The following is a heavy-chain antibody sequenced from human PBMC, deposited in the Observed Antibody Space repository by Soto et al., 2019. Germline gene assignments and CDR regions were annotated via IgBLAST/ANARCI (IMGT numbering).Heavy chain of an antibody. CDR3: ARVRGYSGYDLVDY. D-gene: IGHD5-12*01. Sequence: SETLSLTCTVSGGSIYSYYWSWIRQPPGKGLEWIAYIYTTGSTNYNPSLKSRVTISVDTSKNQFSLKLSSVTAADTAVYYCARVRGYSGYDLVDYWGQGTLVTVSS. V-gene: IGHV4-59*01. CDR1: GGSIYSYY. CDR2: IYTTGST. J-gene: IGHJ4*02.